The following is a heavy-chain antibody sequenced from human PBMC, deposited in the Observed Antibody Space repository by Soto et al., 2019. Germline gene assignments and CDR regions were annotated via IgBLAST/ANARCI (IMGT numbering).Heavy chain of an antibody. V-gene: IGHV1-18*01. D-gene: IGHD2-21*02. Sequence: ASVKVSCKASGYTFTSYGISWVRQAPGQGLEWMGWISAYNGNTNYAQKLQGRVTMTTDTSTSTAYMELRSLRSDDTAVYCCARAELAYCGGDCYSFGYWGQGTLVTVS. CDR1: GYTFTSYG. CDR3: ARAELAYCGGDCYSFGY. J-gene: IGHJ4*02. CDR2: ISAYNGNT.